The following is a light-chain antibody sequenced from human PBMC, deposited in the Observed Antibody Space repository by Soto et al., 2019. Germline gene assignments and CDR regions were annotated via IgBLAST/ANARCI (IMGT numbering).Light chain of an antibody. CDR1: QNVNNN. CDR3: QQYNNWLT. Sequence: VVVTQSPATLSVSPGEGATRACRASQNVNNNIAWYQQKPGQAPRLLIYGASTRATGIPARFSGSGSGTEFTLTMSSLQSEDFAVYYCQQYNNWLTFGGGTKVEIK. J-gene: IGKJ4*01. V-gene: IGKV3-15*01. CDR2: GAS.